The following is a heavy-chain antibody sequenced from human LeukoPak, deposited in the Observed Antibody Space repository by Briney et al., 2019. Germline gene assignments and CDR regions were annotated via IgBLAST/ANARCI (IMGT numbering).Heavy chain of an antibody. Sequence: SETLSLTCTVSGGSISSSSYYWGWIRQPPGKGLEWTGSFHYSGSTYYNPSLKSRVTIYVDTSKNQFSLKLSSVTAADTAVYYCARWGPGIAAAGTSDAFDIWGQGTMVTVSS. CDR1: GGSISSSSYY. J-gene: IGHJ3*02. D-gene: IGHD6-13*01. V-gene: IGHV4-39*01. CDR3: ARWGPGIAAAGTSDAFDI. CDR2: FHYSGST.